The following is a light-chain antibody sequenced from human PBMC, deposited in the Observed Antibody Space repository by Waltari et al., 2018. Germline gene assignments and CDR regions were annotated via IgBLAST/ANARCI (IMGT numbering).Light chain of an antibody. V-gene: IGKV3-20*01. CDR2: GAS. CDR3: QQYGSSPIT. Sequence: EIVLTQSPGTLSLSPGERATLSCRASLTVSNNYIAWYQQKFGLAPRLLIYGASTRAPCIRDRFSGSGSGTDFTLTITGLEPEDFAVYYCQQYGSSPITFGQGTRLEIK. J-gene: IGKJ5*01. CDR1: LTVSNNY.